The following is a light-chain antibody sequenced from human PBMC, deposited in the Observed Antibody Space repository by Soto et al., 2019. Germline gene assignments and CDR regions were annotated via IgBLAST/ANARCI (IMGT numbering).Light chain of an antibody. V-gene: IGKV3-11*01. CDR2: DAF. J-gene: IGKJ4*01. Sequence: EIVLTQSPATLSLSPGERATLSCRASQSISNYLIWYQQKSGQAPRLLIYDAFNRATGIPARFSGSGSGTDLSLTISNLAPEDFAVYYCQQRSNWPLTFGGGTKVEIK. CDR1: QSISNY. CDR3: QQRSNWPLT.